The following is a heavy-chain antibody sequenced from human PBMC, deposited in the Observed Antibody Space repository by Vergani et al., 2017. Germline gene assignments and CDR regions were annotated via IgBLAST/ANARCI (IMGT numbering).Heavy chain of an antibody. CDR2: INPSGGST. V-gene: IGHV1-46*01. Sequence: QVLLVQSGAEVKKPGASVRVSCKTSGYTFTNYYIHWVRQAPGQGLEWMGIINPSGGSTTYAQQFQGRLTMTRDTSTSTVYMDLGNLRSEDTAVYYCARDPDIVVVPAAPYYYYYYGMDVWGQGTTVTVSS. CDR1: GYTFTNYY. D-gene: IGHD2-2*01. J-gene: IGHJ6*02. CDR3: ARDPDIVVVPAAPYYYYYYGMDV.